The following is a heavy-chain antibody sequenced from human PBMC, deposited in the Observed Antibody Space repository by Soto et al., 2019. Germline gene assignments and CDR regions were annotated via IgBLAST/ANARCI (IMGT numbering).Heavy chain of an antibody. CDR2: IIPIFGTA. CDR3: AAQAGYDFALPAPFDY. Sequence: SSVKVSGKASGGTFSSYAISWVRQTPGQGLEWMGGIIPIFGTANYAQKFQGRVTITADKSTSTAYMELSSLRSEDTAVYYCAAQAGYDFALPAPFDYWGKGNRITVSS. J-gene: IGHJ4*02. V-gene: IGHV1-69*06. D-gene: IGHD5-12*01. CDR1: GGTFSSYA.